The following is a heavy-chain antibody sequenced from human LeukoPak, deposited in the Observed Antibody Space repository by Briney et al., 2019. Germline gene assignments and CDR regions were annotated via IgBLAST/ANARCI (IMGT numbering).Heavy chain of an antibody. CDR1: GGTFSSYA. Sequence: SVKVSCKASGGTFSSYAISWVRQAPGQGLEWMGGIIPTFGTANYAQKFQGRVTITADESTSTAYMELSSLRSEDTAVYYCARTLRYYDFWSGYYKGDNWFDPWGQGTLVTVSS. V-gene: IGHV1-69*01. D-gene: IGHD3-3*01. CDR3: ARTLRYYDFWSGYYKGDNWFDP. CDR2: IIPTFGTA. J-gene: IGHJ5*02.